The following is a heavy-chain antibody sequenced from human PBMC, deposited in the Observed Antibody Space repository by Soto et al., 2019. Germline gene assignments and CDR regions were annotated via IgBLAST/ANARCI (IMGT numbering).Heavy chain of an antibody. CDR3: AKILSASGLGY. CDR2: LSGNGGNT. V-gene: IGHV3-23*01. D-gene: IGHD3-16*01. CDR1: GFTFSTYA. Sequence: EVQLLESGGGLVQPGGSLRLSCAASGFTFSTYAMSWVRQAPGKGLEWVSSLSGNGGNTYYADSVRGRFTISRDNSKDTLYLQMNSLRAEDTALYYCAKILSASGLGYWGQGTLVTVSS. J-gene: IGHJ4*02.